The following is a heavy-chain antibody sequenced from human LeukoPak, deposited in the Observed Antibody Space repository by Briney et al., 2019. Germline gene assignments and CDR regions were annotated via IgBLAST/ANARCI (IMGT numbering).Heavy chain of an antibody. CDR2: ISGSGGST. CDR3: AKGSRTSPIYYFDY. V-gene: IGHV3-23*01. D-gene: IGHD2-21*01. CDR1: GFTFSSYA. J-gene: IGHJ4*02. Sequence: GGSLRLSCAASGFTFSSYAMHWVRQAPGKGLEWVSAISGSGGSTYYADSVKGRFTISRDNSKNTLYLRMNSLRAEDTAVYYCAKGSRTSPIYYFDYWGQGTLVTVSS.